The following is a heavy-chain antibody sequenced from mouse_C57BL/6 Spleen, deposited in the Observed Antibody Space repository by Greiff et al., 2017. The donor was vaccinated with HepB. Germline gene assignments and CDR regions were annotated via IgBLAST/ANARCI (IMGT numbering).Heavy chain of an antibody. J-gene: IGHJ2*01. CDR3: ARGGCTTVVATPLDY. D-gene: IGHD1-1*01. CDR1: GYTFPSYW. V-gene: IGHV1-64*01. Sequence: QVQLQQPGAELVKPGASVKLSCKASGYTFPSYWMHWVKQRPGQGLEWIGMIHPNSGSTNYNEKFKSKATLTVDKSSSTAYMQLSSLTSEDSAVYYCARGGCTTVVATPLDYWGQGTTLTVSS. CDR2: IHPNSGST.